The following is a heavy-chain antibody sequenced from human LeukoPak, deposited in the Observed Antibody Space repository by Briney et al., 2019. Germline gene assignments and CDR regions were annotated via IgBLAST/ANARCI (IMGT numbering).Heavy chain of an antibody. CDR3: ARARGYSGYDRYGMDV. Sequence: SGPALVKPTQTLTLTCTFSGFSLSTSGMCVSWIRQPPGKALEWLARIDWDDDKYYSTSLKTRLTISKDTSKNQVVLTMTNMDPVDTATYYCARARGYSGYDRYGMDVWGQGTTVTVSS. V-gene: IGHV2-70*11. CDR2: IDWDDDK. CDR1: GFSLSTSGMC. D-gene: IGHD5-12*01. J-gene: IGHJ6*02.